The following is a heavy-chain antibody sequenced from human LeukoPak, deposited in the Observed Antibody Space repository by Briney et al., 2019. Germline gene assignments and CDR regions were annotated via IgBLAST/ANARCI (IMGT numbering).Heavy chain of an antibody. CDR1: GGSISSGDYY. CDR3: ARAGYDFWDNWFDP. Sequence: SETLSLTCTVSGGSISSGDYYWSWIRQPPGKGLEWIGYIYYSGGTYYNPSLKSRVTISVDTSKNQFSLKLSSVTAADTAVYYCARAGYDFWDNWFDPWGQGTLVTVSS. J-gene: IGHJ5*02. CDR2: IYYSGGT. D-gene: IGHD3-3*01. V-gene: IGHV4-30-4*01.